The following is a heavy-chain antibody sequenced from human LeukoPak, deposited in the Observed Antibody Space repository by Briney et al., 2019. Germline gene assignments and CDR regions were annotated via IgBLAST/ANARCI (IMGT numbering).Heavy chain of an antibody. J-gene: IGHJ5*02. CDR3: TRLEYGSGILWFDP. CDR1: GFTFSGSA. V-gene: IGHV3-73*01. Sequence: GGSLRLSCAASGFTFSGSAMHWVRQASGKGLEWVGRIRSKANSYATAYAASVKGRITISRDDSKNTAYLQMNSLKTEDTAVYYCTRLEYGSGILWFDPWGQGTLVTVSS. CDR2: IRSKANSYAT. D-gene: IGHD3-10*01.